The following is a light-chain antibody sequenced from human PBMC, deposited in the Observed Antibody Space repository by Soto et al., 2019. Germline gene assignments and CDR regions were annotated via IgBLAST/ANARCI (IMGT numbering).Light chain of an antibody. V-gene: IGKV1-8*01. CDR1: QGISSY. CDR2: AAS. J-gene: IGKJ5*01. Sequence: ALPMTPSPSPPSASTGDRVTLTCRASQGISSYLAWYQQKPGKAPKLLIYAASTLQSGVPSRFSGSGSGTDFTLTISCLQSEDFATYYCQQYYSYPITFGQGTRLEIK. CDR3: QQYYSYPIT.